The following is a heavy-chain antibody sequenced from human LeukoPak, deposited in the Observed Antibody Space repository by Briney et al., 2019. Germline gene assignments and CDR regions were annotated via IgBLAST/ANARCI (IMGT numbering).Heavy chain of an antibody. CDR1: GFTFGDYG. CDR2: IRSKAYGGTT. Sequence: GRSLRLSCTASGFTFGDYGMSWVRQAPGKGLEWVGFIRSKAYGGTTEYAASVKGRFIISRDDFKSIAYLQMNSLKTEDTAVYYCTRSSSGRYSDYWGQGTLVTVSS. CDR3: TRSSSGRYSDY. J-gene: IGHJ4*02. D-gene: IGHD6-19*01. V-gene: IGHV3-49*04.